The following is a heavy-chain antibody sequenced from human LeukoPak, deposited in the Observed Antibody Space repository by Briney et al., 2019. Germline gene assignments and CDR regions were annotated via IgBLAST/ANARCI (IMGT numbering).Heavy chain of an antibody. V-gene: IGHV3-23*01. CDR1: GFTFTNYA. CDR3: AKWGDYDILTGYYVPDY. J-gene: IGHJ4*02. CDR2: ITGSDGTS. D-gene: IGHD3-9*01. Sequence: GTSLRLSCVASGFTFTNYAMSWVRQAPGKGLEWVSAITGSDGTSHYADSVKGRFTISRDNSKNTLYLQVNSLRAEDTAVYYCAKWGDYDILTGYYVPDYWGRGTLVTVSS.